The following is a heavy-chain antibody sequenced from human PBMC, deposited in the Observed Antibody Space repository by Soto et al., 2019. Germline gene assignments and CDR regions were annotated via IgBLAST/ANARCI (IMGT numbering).Heavy chain of an antibody. CDR3: AKDWGLDY. CDR1: GFTFSSYA. J-gene: IGHJ4*02. CDR2: ISRSGDGT. Sequence: EVQLLESGGGLVQPGGSLRLSCAASGFTFSSYAMNWVRQAPGKGLEWVSDISRSGDGTHYADSVKGRFTISRDNSKNTLYLQMNSRRAEDTAVYYCAKDWGLDYWGQGTKVTVSS. D-gene: IGHD2-21*02. V-gene: IGHV3-23*01.